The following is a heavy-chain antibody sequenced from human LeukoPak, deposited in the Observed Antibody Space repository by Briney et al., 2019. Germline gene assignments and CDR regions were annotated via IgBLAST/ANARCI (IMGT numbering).Heavy chain of an antibody. J-gene: IGHJ4*02. CDR2: ISSGGNTI. CDR1: GLTFGDSY. Sequence: GGSLRLSCAASGLTFGDSYTYWVRQAPGKGLEWVSYISSGGNTIKYADSVKGRFTISRDNARNSLYLQMNSLRAEDTAVYYCATASHYIDNWGQGTLVTVSS. CDR3: ATASHYIDN. V-gene: IGHV3-11*04.